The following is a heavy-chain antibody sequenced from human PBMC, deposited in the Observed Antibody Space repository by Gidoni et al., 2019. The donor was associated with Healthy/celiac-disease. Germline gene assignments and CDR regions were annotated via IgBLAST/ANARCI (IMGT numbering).Heavy chain of an antibody. CDR2: ISYDGSNK. J-gene: IGHJ6*02. CDR1: GLTFSSYA. Sequence: QVQLVESGGGVVQPGRSLRLSCAASGLTFSSYAMHWVRQAPGKGLEWVAVISYDGSNKYCADSVKGRFTISGDNSKNTLYLQMNSLRAEDTAVYYCARDAYYDFWSGYYPINYYYGMDVWGQGTTVTVSS. D-gene: IGHD3-3*01. CDR3: ARDAYYDFWSGYYPINYYYGMDV. V-gene: IGHV3-30*01.